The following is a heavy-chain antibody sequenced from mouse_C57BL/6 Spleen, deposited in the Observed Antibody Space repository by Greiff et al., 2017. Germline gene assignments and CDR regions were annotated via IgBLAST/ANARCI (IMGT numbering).Heavy chain of an antibody. V-gene: IGHV1-18*01. Sequence: EVQLQQSGPELVKPGASVKIPCTASGYTFTDYNMDWVKQSHGKSLEWIGDINPNNGGTISNQKFKGKATLTVDKSSSTAYMELRSLTSEDTAVYYCARWSYYGSPFAYWGQGTLVTVSA. CDR3: ARWSYYGSPFAY. CDR2: INPNNGGT. CDR1: GYTFTDYN. J-gene: IGHJ3*01. D-gene: IGHD1-1*01.